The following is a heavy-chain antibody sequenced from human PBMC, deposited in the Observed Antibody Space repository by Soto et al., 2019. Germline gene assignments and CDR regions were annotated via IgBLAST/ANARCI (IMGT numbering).Heavy chain of an antibody. CDR2: MSHSGGT. CDR1: GGFVSSGSYY. Sequence: QVQLQQWGAGLLKPSETLSLTCAVYGGFVSSGSYYWSWIRQPPGKGLEWIGEMSHSGGTHFNPSLKSRVTISVDTSKTQFSLRMSSVTAADTALYYCARVERGTVTTVVDAFDIWGPGTIVTVSS. J-gene: IGHJ3*02. D-gene: IGHD1-1*01. CDR3: ARVERGTVTTVVDAFDI. V-gene: IGHV4-34*01.